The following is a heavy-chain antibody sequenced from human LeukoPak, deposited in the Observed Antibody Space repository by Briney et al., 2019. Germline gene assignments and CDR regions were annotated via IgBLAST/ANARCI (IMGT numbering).Heavy chain of an antibody. J-gene: IGHJ4*02. CDR2: IIGGGGIT. D-gene: IGHD2-2*01. V-gene: IGHV3-23*01. CDR3: AHGAMYQLDS. Sequence: GGSLRLSCAASGFTFSSYAMSWVRQAPGKGLEWVSGIIGGGGITYYANSVKGRFTISGDNSKNTLFLQMNSLRAEDTAVYYCAHGAMYQLDSWGQGTLVIVSS. CDR1: GFTFSSYA.